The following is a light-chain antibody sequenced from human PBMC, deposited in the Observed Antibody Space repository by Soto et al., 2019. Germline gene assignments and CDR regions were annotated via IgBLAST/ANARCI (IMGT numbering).Light chain of an antibody. Sequence: DIPMTQSPSTLSASVGDRVTITCRASQTIISLLAWFQQQPGKAPKLLMYDASTLQSGVPSRFSGSGSGTEFTLTISSLQPEDFATYYCQQYHSSWTFGQGTKVEFK. J-gene: IGKJ1*01. CDR3: QQYHSSWT. CDR2: DAS. V-gene: IGKV1-5*01. CDR1: QTIISL.